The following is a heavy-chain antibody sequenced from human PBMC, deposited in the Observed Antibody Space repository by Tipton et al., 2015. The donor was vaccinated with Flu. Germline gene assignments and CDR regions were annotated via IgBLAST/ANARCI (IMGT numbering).Heavy chain of an antibody. CDR3: ARRQDRAPHERSYFYYHAIDV. Sequence: QLVQSGAEVKKSGESLKISCKASGYSFTNFWIGWVRQMPGKGLEWMGIIYPGDSDTRYSPSFLGQVIISADKSISTAYLQWSSLKASDTAMYYCARRQDRAPHERSYFYYHAIDVWVHRTAVTVSS. CDR1: GYSFTNFW. J-gene: IGHJ6*02. CDR2: IYPGDSDT. D-gene: IGHD5-24*01. V-gene: IGHV5-51*03.